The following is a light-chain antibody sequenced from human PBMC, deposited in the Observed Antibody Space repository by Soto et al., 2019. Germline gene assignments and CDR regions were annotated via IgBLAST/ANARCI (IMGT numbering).Light chain of an antibody. CDR3: QHFGGTTFT. CDR2: GAS. J-gene: IGKJ5*01. Sequence: EIVLTQSPGTLSLSPGERATLFCRASQSIATSQLAWYQQKPGQAPRLLIGASTRATGIPDRFSDSGSGTDFTLTISRLEPEDFAVYYCQHFGGTTFTFGQGTRLEIK. CDR1: QSIATSQ. V-gene: IGKV3-20*01.